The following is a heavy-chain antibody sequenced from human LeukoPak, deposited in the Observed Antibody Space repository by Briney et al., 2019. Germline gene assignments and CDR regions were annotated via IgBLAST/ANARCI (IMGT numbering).Heavy chain of an antibody. D-gene: IGHD6-13*01. CDR1: GGSISSYY. CDR2: IYYSGST. Sequence: SETLSLTCTVSGGSISSYYWSWIRQPPGKGLEWIGYIYYSGSTNYNPFLKSRVTISVDTSKNQFSLKLSSVTAADTAVYYCARDGYSSSWYRTGGDNWFDPWGQGTLVTVSS. V-gene: IGHV4-59*01. CDR3: ARDGYSSSWYRTGGDNWFDP. J-gene: IGHJ5*02.